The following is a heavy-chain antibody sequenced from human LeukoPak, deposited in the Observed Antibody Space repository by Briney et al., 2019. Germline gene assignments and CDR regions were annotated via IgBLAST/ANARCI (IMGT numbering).Heavy chain of an antibody. J-gene: IGHJ4*02. CDR2: ISGSGDTT. V-gene: IGHV3-23*01. Sequence: GGSLRLSCAASGFTFRNFVMNWVRRAPGKGLEWVSAISGSGDTTYYADSVKGRISISRDNSKNTVYLQMNSLRAEDTAVYYCAKDFPEYSSSWYLEWGQGTLVTVSS. CDR1: GFTFRNFV. D-gene: IGHD6-13*01. CDR3: AKDFPEYSSSWYLE.